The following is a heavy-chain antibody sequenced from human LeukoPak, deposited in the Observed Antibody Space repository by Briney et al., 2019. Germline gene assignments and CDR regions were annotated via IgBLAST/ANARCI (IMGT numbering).Heavy chain of an antibody. V-gene: IGHV4-4*07. Sequence: SETLSLTCTVSGGSISSYFWSWIRQPAGKGLEWIGRIYSSGSTNYNPSLKSRVTMSVDTSKNEFSLRLNSVTAADTAVYYCARDLVGSGRPFDYWGQGTLVTVSS. J-gene: IGHJ4*02. D-gene: IGHD6-19*01. CDR3: ARDLVGSGRPFDY. CDR1: GGSISSYF. CDR2: IYSSGST.